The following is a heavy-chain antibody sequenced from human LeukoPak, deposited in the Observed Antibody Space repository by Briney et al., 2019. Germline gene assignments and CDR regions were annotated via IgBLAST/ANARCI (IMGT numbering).Heavy chain of an antibody. J-gene: IGHJ6*02. CDR2: IYSGGST. CDR1: GFTVSSNY. D-gene: IGHD3-9*01. CDR3: ARENYDILTGYHPRSFYYYGMDV. Sequence: GGSLRLSCAASGFTVSSNYMSWVRQAPGKGLEWVSVIYSGGSTYYADSVKGRFTISRDNAKNSLYLQMNSLRAEDTAVYYCARENYDILTGYHPRSFYYYGMDVWGQGTTVTVSS. V-gene: IGHV3-53*01.